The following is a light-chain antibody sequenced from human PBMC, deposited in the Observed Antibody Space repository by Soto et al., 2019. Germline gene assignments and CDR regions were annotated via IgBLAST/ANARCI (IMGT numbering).Light chain of an antibody. Sequence: EIVLTQPPGPLSVSPGDRVTLSCRASQTVNNNYLAWYQQKPGQAPRLLIYGASTTATGTPARFSGSGSGTDFTLTVSRLEPEDFAVYYCQQYGGSAPWTFGPGTKVDMK. CDR1: QTVNNNY. V-gene: IGKV3-20*01. CDR2: GAS. CDR3: QQYGGSAPWT. J-gene: IGKJ1*01.